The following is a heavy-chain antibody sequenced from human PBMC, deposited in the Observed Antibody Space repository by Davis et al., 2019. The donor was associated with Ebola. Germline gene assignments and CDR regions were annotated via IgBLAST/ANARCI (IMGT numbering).Heavy chain of an antibody. D-gene: IGHD5-12*01. J-gene: IGHJ4*02. CDR2: TYYRSKWSS. V-gene: IGHV6-1*01. Sequence: PSETLSLTCAISGDSVSSDRAAWNWIRQSPSRGLEWLGRTYYRSKWSSDYAVSVKSRITFNPDTSRNQFSLQLNSVTPEDTAVYYCAREVDISGLWYFDYWGQGILVTVSS. CDR1: GDSVSSDRAA. CDR3: AREVDISGLWYFDY.